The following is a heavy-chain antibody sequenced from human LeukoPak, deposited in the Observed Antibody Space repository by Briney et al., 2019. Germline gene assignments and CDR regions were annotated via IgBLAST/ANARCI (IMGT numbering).Heavy chain of an antibody. CDR2: IIPIFGTA. CDR1: GGTFSSYA. CDR3: ARSDLAVAGRNAFDI. J-gene: IGHJ3*02. D-gene: IGHD6-19*01. Sequence: GASVKVSCKASGGTFSSYAISWVRQAPGQGLEWMGGIIPIFGTANYAQKFQGRVTITTDESTSTAYMELSSLRSEDTAVYYCARSDLAVAGRNAFDIWGQGTMVTVSS. V-gene: IGHV1-69*05.